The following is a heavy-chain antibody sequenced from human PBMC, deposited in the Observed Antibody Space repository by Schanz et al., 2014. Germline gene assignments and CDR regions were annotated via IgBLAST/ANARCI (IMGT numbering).Heavy chain of an antibody. V-gene: IGHV3-7*02. CDR1: GFTFSSYA. CDR3: ASGVHVSAVQKGLQI. D-gene: IGHD1-1*01. CDR2: IKQDGSEK. Sequence: VQLVESGGGVVQLGRSLRLSCVASGFTFSSYAMHWVRQAPGKGLEWVANIKQDGSEKYYVDAVKGRFTISRDNAKNSMYLHMKSLRGEDTAVYYCASGVHVSAVQKGLQIWGRGTLVIVSS. J-gene: IGHJ1*01.